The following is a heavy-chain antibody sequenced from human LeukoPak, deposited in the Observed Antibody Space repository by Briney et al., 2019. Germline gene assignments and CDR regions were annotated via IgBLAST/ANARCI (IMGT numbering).Heavy chain of an antibody. CDR2: ISGSGGST. V-gene: IGHV3-23*01. D-gene: IGHD3-10*01. Sequence: GGSLRLSCAASGFTFSSYAMSWVRQAQGKGLEWVSAISGSGGSTYYADSVKGRFTISRDNSKNTLYLQMNSLRAEDTAVYYCAKVPMVRGVMENFDYWGQGTLVTVSS. CDR1: GFTFSSYA. J-gene: IGHJ4*02. CDR3: AKVPMVRGVMENFDY.